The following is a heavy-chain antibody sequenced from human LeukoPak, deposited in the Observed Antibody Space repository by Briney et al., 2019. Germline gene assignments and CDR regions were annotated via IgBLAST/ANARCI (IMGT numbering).Heavy chain of an antibody. CDR1: GYXFTNYG. V-gene: IGHV1-18*01. J-gene: IGHJ5*02. D-gene: IGHD3-10*01. Sequence: GASVKVSCKASGYXFTNYGISWVRQAPGQGLEWMGWISAYNGNKNYAQKLQGRVTMTTDTSRSTGYMELRSLRSDDTAVCYCARDFPYNYGSGSPSNWFDPWGQGTLVTVSS. CDR3: ARDFPYNYGSGSPSNWFDP. CDR2: ISAYNGNK.